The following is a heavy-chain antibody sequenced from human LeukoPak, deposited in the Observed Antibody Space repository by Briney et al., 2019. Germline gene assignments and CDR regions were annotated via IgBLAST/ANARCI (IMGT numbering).Heavy chain of an antibody. Sequence: SVKVSCKASGGTFSSYAISWVRQAPGQGLEWMGGIIPIFGTANYAQKFPGRVTITADKSTSTAYMELSSLRSEDTAVYYCARGEGRMTDAFDIWGQGTMVTVSS. CDR2: IIPIFGTA. CDR1: GGTFSSYA. V-gene: IGHV1-69*06. CDR3: ARGEGRMTDAFDI. J-gene: IGHJ3*02.